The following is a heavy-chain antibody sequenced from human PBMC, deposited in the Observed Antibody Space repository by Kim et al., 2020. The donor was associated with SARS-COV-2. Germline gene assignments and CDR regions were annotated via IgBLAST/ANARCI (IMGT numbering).Heavy chain of an antibody. Sequence: SENYYVASVKDRFTISRDNAKNSLYLQMNSLRAEDTAVYYCARLEFGFDYWGQGTLVTVSS. D-gene: IGHD3-16*01. V-gene: IGHV3-7*01. CDR3: ARLEFGFDY. CDR2: SEN. J-gene: IGHJ4*02.